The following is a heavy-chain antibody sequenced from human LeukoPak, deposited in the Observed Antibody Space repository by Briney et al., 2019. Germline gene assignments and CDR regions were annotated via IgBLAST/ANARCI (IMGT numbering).Heavy chain of an antibody. D-gene: IGHD1-1*01. CDR2: ITNSRTDI. CDR3: TRDFGRVGSTNAFNI. Sequence: GGSLRLSCAASGFTFSSYSMSWVRQAPGKGLEWVSSITNSRTDISYQDSVKGRIPIPRDNAKDPLYLQINSLRAEDTAVYYCTRDFGRVGSTNAFNIWGQGTLVTVSS. V-gene: IGHV3-21*01. J-gene: IGHJ3*02. CDR1: GFTFSSYS.